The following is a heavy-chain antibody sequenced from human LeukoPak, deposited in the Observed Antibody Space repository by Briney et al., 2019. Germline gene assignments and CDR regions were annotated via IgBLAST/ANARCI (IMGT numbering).Heavy chain of an antibody. CDR1: TASISSGGYY. J-gene: IGHJ4*02. V-gene: IGHV4-31*03. CDR3: ASMSGYYSKFDY. Sequence: SQTLSLTCTVSTASISSGGYYWSWIRQHPGKGLEWIGYIYYSGSTYYNPSLKSRVTISVDTSRNQFSLKLNSVTAADTAIYYCASMSGYYSKFDYWGQGTLVTVSS. D-gene: IGHD3-22*01. CDR2: IYYSGST.